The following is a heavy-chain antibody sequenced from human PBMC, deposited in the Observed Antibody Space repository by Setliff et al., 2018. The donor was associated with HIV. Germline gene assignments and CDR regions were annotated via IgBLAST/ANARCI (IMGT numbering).Heavy chain of an antibody. J-gene: IGHJ4*02. V-gene: IGHV4-61*02. D-gene: IGHD3-22*01. CDR3: ARHDSGGYYSLDY. CDR2: IYTSGST. Sequence: SETLSLTCAFSGSSFSSGSYYWSWIRQPAGKGLEWIGRIYTSGSTNYNPSLKSRVTISVDTSKNQFSLKLSSVTAADTAVYYCARHDSGGYYSLDYWGQGTLVTVSS. CDR1: GSSFSSGSYY.